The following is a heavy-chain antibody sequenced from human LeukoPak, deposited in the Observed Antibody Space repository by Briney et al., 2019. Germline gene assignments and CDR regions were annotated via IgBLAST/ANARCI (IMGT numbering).Heavy chain of an antibody. J-gene: IGHJ4*02. CDR2: IYYSGST. CDR3: ARREISSGYVYYFDY. Sequence: SETLSLTCTVSGGSISSYYWRWIRQPPGKGLEWIGYIYYSGSTNYNPSLKSRVTISVDTSKNQFSLKLSSVTAADTAVYYCARREISSGYVYYFDYWGQGTLVTVSS. D-gene: IGHD3-22*01. CDR1: GGSISSYY. V-gene: IGHV4-59*01.